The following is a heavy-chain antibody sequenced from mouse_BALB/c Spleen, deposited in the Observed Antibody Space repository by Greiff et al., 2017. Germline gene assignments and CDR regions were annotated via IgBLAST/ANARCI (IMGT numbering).Heavy chain of an antibody. V-gene: IGHV1-18*01. Sequence: EVQLQQSGPELVKPGASVKIPCKASGYTFTDYNMDWVKQSHGKSLEWIGDINPNNGGTIYNQKFKGKATLTVDKSSSTAYMELRSLTSEDTAVYYCARNEYYGSSWAWFAYWGQGTLVTVSA. D-gene: IGHD1-1*01. CDR1: GYTFTDYN. J-gene: IGHJ3*01. CDR3: ARNEYYGSSWAWFAY. CDR2: INPNNGGT.